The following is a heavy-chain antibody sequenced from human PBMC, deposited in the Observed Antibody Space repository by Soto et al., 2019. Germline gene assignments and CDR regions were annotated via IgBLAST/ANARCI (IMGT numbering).Heavy chain of an antibody. J-gene: IGHJ5*02. Sequence: EVQLFESGGGLVQPGGSLRLSCAASGFTFSSYAMSWVRQAPGKGLEWVSAISGSGGSTYYADFVKGRCTISRDNSKNTRYLQMNSLRAEDTAVYYCAKEVSLAARRNWFDPWGQGTLVTVSS. CDR2: ISGSGGST. V-gene: IGHV3-23*01. D-gene: IGHD6-6*01. CDR3: AKEVSLAARRNWFDP. CDR1: GFTFSSYA.